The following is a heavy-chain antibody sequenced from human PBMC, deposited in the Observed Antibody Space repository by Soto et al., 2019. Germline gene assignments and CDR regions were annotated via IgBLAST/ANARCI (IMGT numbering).Heavy chain of an antibody. CDR1: GGSISSYY. Sequence: SETLSLTCTVSGGSISSYYCSWIRQPPGKGLEWIGYIYYSGSTYYNPSLKSRVTISVDTSKNQFSLKLSSVTAADTAVYYCARSGINWFDPWGQGTLVTVSS. J-gene: IGHJ5*02. V-gene: IGHV4-30-4*01. CDR2: IYYSGST. CDR3: ARSGINWFDP. D-gene: IGHD2-15*01.